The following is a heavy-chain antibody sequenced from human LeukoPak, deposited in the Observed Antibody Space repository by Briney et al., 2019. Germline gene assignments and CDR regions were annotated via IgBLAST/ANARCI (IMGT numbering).Heavy chain of an antibody. D-gene: IGHD3-16*01. J-gene: IGHJ4*02. Sequence: SETLSLTCTVSGGSITTTNYYWGWIRQPPGKGLEWIRSISYTGSSYYNPSLKSRVTISVDTSKNQFSLKLTSVTTADTAVYYCARHWAYWGQGTLVTVSS. CDR3: ARHWAY. CDR1: GGSITTTNYY. CDR2: ISYTGSS. V-gene: IGHV4-39*01.